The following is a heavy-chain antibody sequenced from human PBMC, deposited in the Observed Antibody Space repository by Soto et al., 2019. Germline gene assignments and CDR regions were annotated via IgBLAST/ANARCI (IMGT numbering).Heavy chain of an antibody. CDR2: IIPIFGTA. J-gene: IGHJ4*02. V-gene: IGHV1-69*13. CDR3: ARAYYYDSSGYSAFDY. CDR1: GGTFSSYA. Sequence: SVKVSWKASGGTFSSYAISWVRQAPGQGLEWMGGIIPIFGTANYAQKFQGRVTITADESTSTAYMELSSLRSEDTAVYYCARAYYYDSSGYSAFDYWGQGTLVTVSS. D-gene: IGHD3-22*01.